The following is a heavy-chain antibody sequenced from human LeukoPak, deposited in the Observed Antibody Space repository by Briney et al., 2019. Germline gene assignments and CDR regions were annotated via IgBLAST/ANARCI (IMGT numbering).Heavy chain of an antibody. V-gene: IGHV1-69*13. Sequence: ASVKVSCKASGGTFRNLAISWVRQAPGQGLEWMGGIIPIFGTTNYAQKFQGRVTITADESTSTAYMELSSLRSEDTAMYYCAANGYCGSDCYYYFDYWGQGALVTVSS. CDR2: IIPIFGTT. CDR3: AANGYCGSDCYYYFDY. D-gene: IGHD2-21*02. CDR1: GGTFRNLA. J-gene: IGHJ4*02.